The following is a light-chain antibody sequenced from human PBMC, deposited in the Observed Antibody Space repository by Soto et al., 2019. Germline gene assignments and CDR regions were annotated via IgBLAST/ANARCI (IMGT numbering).Light chain of an antibody. J-gene: IGLJ1*01. CDR1: SNAVGGYNY. V-gene: IGLV2-14*03. Sequence: QSVLTQPASVSGSPGQSITISCRGTSNAVGGYNYVSWYQQHPGKAPKLMISDVTNRPSGVSNRFSGSKSGNTASLTISGLQAEDEAEYYCSSYTSSTTFDFGTGTKVTVL. CDR3: SSYTSSTTFD. CDR2: DVT.